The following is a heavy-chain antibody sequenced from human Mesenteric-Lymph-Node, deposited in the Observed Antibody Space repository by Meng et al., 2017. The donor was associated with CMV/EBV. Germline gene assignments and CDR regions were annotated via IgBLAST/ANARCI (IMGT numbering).Heavy chain of an antibody. CDR1: GFVFSDYG. CDR2: LSGSGTST. J-gene: IGHJ4*02. Sequence: GESLKISCAASGFVFSDYGMSWVRQTPGKGLDWVSGLSGSGTSTYYADSVRGRFTISRDNSKNTLYLQMNSLRAEDTAVYYCAKDRIYYDILTGCVDSWGQGTLVTVSS. CDR3: AKDRIYYDILTGCVDS. D-gene: IGHD3-9*01. V-gene: IGHV3-23*01.